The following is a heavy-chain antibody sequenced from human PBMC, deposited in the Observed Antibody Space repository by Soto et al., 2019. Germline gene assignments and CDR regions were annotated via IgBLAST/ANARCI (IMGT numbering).Heavy chain of an antibody. CDR1: GYTFTRDY. V-gene: IGHV1-46*01. CDR3: ARGEAIAIDGMDV. CDR2: INPTGGAT. J-gene: IGHJ6*02. Sequence: QVQLVQSGAEVKKPGASVKVSCKASGYTFTRDYMHWVRQAPGQGLEWMGIINPTGGATTYAQKFEGRVTMTRDTSTSTVYMELSSLRSDDTAMYYCARGEAIAIDGMDVWGQGTTVTVSS.